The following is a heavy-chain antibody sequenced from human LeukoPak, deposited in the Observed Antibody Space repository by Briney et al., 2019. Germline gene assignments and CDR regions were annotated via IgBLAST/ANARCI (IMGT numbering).Heavy chain of an antibody. CDR1: GFTFSSYA. CDR2: IKKDGRDK. Sequence: GRSLRLSCAASGFTFSSYAMHWVRQAPGKGLEWVANIKKDGRDKHYVDSVEGRFTISGDNAKNSLYLQMNSLRVEDTAVYYCVRGLSGYVYYYYYMDVWGKGTTVTVSS. J-gene: IGHJ6*03. V-gene: IGHV3-7*01. D-gene: IGHD5-12*01. CDR3: VRGLSGYVYYYYYMDV.